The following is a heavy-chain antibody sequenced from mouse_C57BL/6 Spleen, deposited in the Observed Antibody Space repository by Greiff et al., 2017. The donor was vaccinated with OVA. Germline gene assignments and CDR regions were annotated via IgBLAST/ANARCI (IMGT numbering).Heavy chain of an antibody. CDR2: IYPGDGDT. J-gene: IGHJ3*01. V-gene: IGHV1-80*01. CDR1: GYAFTSYW. Sequence: QVQLQQSGAELVKPGASVKISCKASGYAFTSYWMNWVKQRPGKGLEWIGQIYPGDGDTNYNGKFKGKATLTADKSSSTAYMQLSSLTSEDSAVYYCARGGMVPYGFDYWGQGTPVTVSA. CDR3: ARGGMVPYGFDY. D-gene: IGHD2-1*01.